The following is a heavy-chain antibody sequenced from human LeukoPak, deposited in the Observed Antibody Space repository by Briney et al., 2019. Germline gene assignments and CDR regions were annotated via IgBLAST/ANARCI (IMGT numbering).Heavy chain of an antibody. D-gene: IGHD2/OR15-2a*01. CDR1: GGSISNYY. V-gene: IGHV4-59*08. Sequence: SETLSLTCTVSGGSISNYYWSLIRQPPGKGLEWIGYISHSGSTNYSPSLKSRVTISLDTSKNQFSLELSSVTAADTAVYYCAGHHPRNTVDFWGQGTLVTVSS. J-gene: IGHJ4*02. CDR2: ISHSGST. CDR3: AGHHPRNTVDF.